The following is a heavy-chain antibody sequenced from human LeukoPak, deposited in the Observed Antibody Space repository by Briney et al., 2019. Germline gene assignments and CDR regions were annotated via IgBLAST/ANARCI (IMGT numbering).Heavy chain of an antibody. J-gene: IGHJ4*02. CDR3: ARAKGSGSYFL. CDR2: ISSSSSTI. D-gene: IGHD3-10*01. Sequence: LTGGSLRLSCAASGFTFSSYSMNWVRQAPGKGLEWVSYISSSSSTIYYADSVKGRFTISRDNAKNSLYLQMNSLRAEDTAVYYCARAKGSGSYFLWGRGTLVTVSS. V-gene: IGHV3-48*01. CDR1: GFTFSSYS.